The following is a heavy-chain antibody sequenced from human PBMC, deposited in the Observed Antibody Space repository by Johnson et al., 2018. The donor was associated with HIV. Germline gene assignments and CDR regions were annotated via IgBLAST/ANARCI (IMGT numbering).Heavy chain of an antibody. V-gene: IGHV3-30-3*01. D-gene: IGHD6-6*01. CDR3: AKGPNGQLDDAFHI. Sequence: QVQLVESGGGVVQPGRSLRLSCAASGFTFSSYAMHWVRQAPGKGLEWVAVISYDGSNKYYADSVKGRFTISRDNSKNTLYLQMNSLRAADTAVYYCAKGPNGQLDDAFHIWGQGTMVTVSS. J-gene: IGHJ3*02. CDR2: ISYDGSNK. CDR1: GFTFSSYA.